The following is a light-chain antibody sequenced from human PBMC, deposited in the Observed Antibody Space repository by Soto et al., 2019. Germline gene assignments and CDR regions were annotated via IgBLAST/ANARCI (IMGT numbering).Light chain of an antibody. V-gene: IGLV2-23*01. J-gene: IGLJ1*01. Sequence: SMLTQPGSVSGSPGQSITISCTGTSSDVGSYNLVSWYQQHPGKVPKLIIYQGGQRPSGVSSRFSGSKSGNTASLTISGLQAEDEAEYFCSSYAGSSTLFVFGTGTKVTVL. CDR3: SSYAGSSTLFV. CDR1: SSDVGSYNL. CDR2: QGG.